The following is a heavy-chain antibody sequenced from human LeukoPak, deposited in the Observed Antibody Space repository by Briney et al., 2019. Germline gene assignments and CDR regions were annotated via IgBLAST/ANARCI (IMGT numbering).Heavy chain of an antibody. CDR1: GGSISSSSYY. Sequence: SETLSLTCTVSGGSISSSSYYWGWIRQPPGKGLEWIGSIYYSGSTYYNPSLKSRVTISVDTSKNQFSLKLSSVTAADTAVYYCASLPSSIAARAGAFDIWGQGTMVAVSS. V-gene: IGHV4-39*07. D-gene: IGHD6-6*01. CDR2: IYYSGST. CDR3: ASLPSSIAARAGAFDI. J-gene: IGHJ3*02.